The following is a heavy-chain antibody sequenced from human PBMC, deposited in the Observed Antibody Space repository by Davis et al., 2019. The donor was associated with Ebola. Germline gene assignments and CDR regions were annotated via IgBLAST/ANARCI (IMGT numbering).Heavy chain of an antibody. J-gene: IGHJ6*03. Sequence: PGGSLRLSCAASGFTFSSYSMNWVRQAPGKGLEWVAFIRFDGSHQYYADSAKGRFTISRDNSKNTVYLDMNSLRTEDTAVYFCAKIGGDNYDSSGYPGYYYYYYMDVWGKGTTVTVSS. D-gene: IGHD3-22*01. CDR3: AKIGGDNYDSSGYPGYYYYYYMDV. CDR2: IRFDGSHQ. CDR1: GFTFSSYS. V-gene: IGHV3-30*02.